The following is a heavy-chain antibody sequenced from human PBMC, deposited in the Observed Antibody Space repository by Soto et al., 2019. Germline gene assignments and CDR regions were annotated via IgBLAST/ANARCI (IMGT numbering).Heavy chain of an antibody. V-gene: IGHV4-38-2*01. D-gene: IGHD1-26*01. CDR2: IYRSGTT. CDR3: ARTHSGSYYSAFNY. CDR1: NFSISSGYY. J-gene: IGHJ4*02. Sequence: TLSLTCVVSNFSISSGYYWGWIRQSPGKGLEWIASIYRSGTTSYNPSLKSRVTISVDPSKNQFSLMLTAVTAADTAVYYCARTHSGSYYSAFNYWGRGSLVTVSS.